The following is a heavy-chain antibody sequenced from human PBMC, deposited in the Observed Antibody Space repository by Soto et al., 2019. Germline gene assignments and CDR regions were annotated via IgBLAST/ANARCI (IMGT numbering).Heavy chain of an antibody. Sequence: GGSLRLSCAASGFTFSSYWMSWVRQAPGKGLEWVANIKQDGSEKYYVDSVKGRFTISRDNAKNSLYLQMNSLRAEDTAVYYCARDENILLWFGDGCYYMDVWGRGTTVTVFS. CDR2: IKQDGSEK. V-gene: IGHV3-7*01. CDR3: ARDENILLWFGDGCYYMDV. CDR1: GFTFSSYW. D-gene: IGHD3-10*01. J-gene: IGHJ6*03.